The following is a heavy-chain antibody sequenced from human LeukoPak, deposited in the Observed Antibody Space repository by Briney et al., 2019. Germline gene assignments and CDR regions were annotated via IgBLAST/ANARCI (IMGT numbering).Heavy chain of an antibody. D-gene: IGHD3-10*01. J-gene: IGHJ4*02. CDR1: GGSKSSSSYY. CDR3: ASHGSGSWFDY. Sequence: SETLPLTCTVSGGSKSSSSYYWGWIRQPPGKGLERIGSIYYSGSTYYNPSLKSRVTISVDTSKNQFSLKLSSVTAADTAVYYCASHGSGSWFDYWGQGTLVTVSS. V-gene: IGHV4-39*01. CDR2: IYYSGST.